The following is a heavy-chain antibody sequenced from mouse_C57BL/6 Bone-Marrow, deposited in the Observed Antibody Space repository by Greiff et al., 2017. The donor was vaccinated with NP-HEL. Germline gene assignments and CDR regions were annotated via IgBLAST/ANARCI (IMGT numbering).Heavy chain of an antibody. CDR2: ISSGGDYI. Sequence: EVKLEESGEGLVKPGGSLKLSCAASGFTFSSYAMSWVRQTPEKRLEWVAYISSGGDYIYYADTVKGRFTISRDNARNTLYLQMSSLKSEDTAMYYCTRDRGTTVVSMDYWGQGTSVTVSS. D-gene: IGHD1-1*01. J-gene: IGHJ4*01. V-gene: IGHV5-9-1*02. CDR3: TRDRGTTVVSMDY. CDR1: GFTFSSYA.